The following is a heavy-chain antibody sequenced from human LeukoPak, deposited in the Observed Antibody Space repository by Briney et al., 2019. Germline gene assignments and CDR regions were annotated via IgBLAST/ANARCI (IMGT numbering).Heavy chain of an antibody. J-gene: IGHJ6*03. D-gene: IGHD2-2*01. V-gene: IGHV1-8*03. CDR1: GYIFTSYD. Sequence: ASVKVSCKASGYIFTSYDINWVRQATGQGREWMGWMNPNSGNTGYAQKFQGRVTITRNTSISTAYMELSSLRSEDTAVYYCARGPYCSSTSCSYYYYMDVWGKGTTVTVSS. CDR3: ARGPYCSSTSCSYYYYMDV. CDR2: MNPNSGNT.